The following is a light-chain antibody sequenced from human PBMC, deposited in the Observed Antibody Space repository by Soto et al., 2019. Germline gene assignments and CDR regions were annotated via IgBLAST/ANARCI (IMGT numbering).Light chain of an antibody. CDR1: QSISSY. CDR2: AAS. CDR3: QQSYSTSTT. J-gene: IGKJ3*01. Sequence: DIQMTQSPSSLSASVGDRVTNTCRASQSISSYLNWYQQKPGKAPKLLIYAASSLQSGVPSRFSGSGSGTDFTLTISSLQTEDFATYYCQQSYSTSTTFGPGTKVDIK. V-gene: IGKV1-39*01.